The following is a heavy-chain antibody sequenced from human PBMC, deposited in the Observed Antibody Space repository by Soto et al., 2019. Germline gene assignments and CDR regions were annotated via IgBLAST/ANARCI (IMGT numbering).Heavy chain of an antibody. J-gene: IGHJ4*02. CDR3: ATTPTDSGSYQLTRDY. CDR2: IIPILGIA. D-gene: IGHD1-26*01. Sequence: GASVKVSCKASGGTFSSYTISWVRQAPGQGLEWMGRIIPILGIANYAQKFQGRVTITADKSTSTAYMELSSLRSEDTAVYYCATTPTDSGSYQLTRDYWGQGTLVTVSS. CDR1: GGTFSSYT. V-gene: IGHV1-69*02.